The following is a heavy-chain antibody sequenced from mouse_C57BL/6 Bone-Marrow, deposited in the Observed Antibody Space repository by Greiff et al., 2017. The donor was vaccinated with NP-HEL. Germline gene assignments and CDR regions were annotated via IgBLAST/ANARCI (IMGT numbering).Heavy chain of an antibody. J-gene: IGHJ4*01. CDR1: GFTFSDYG. CDR2: ISNLAYSI. Sequence: EVKLMESGGGLVQPGGSLKLSCAASGFTFSDYGMAWVRQAPRKGPEWVAFISNLAYSIYYADTVTGRFTISRENAKNTLYLEMSSLRSEDTAMYYCARLITTVVATDYYAMDYWGQGTSVTVSS. D-gene: IGHD1-1*01. CDR3: ARLITTVVATDYYAMDY. V-gene: IGHV5-15*01.